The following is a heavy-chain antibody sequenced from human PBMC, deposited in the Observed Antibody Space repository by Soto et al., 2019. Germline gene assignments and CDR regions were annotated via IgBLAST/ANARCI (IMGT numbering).Heavy chain of an antibody. CDR1: GYTFTSYA. J-gene: IGHJ4*02. CDR2: INAGNGNT. Sequence: ASVKVSCKASGYTFTSYAMHWVRQAPGQRLEWMGWINAGNGNTKYSQKFQGRVTITRDTSASTAYMELSSLRSEDTAVYYCARDQNYGDYNRSFDYWGQGTLVTVSS. V-gene: IGHV1-3*01. D-gene: IGHD4-17*01. CDR3: ARDQNYGDYNRSFDY.